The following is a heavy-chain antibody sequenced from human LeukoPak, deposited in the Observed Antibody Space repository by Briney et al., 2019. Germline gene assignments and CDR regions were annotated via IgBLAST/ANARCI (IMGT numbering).Heavy chain of an antibody. J-gene: IGHJ3*02. D-gene: IGHD6-13*01. Sequence: PSETLSLTCTVSGGSTSSYYWSWIRQPPGKGLEWIGYIYYSGSTYYNPSLKSRVTISVDTSKNQFSLKLSSVTAADTAVYYRARGGIAAAGTTQAFDIWGQGTMVTVSS. CDR1: GGSTSSYY. CDR2: IYYSGST. CDR3: ARGGIAAAGTTQAFDI. V-gene: IGHV4-59*12.